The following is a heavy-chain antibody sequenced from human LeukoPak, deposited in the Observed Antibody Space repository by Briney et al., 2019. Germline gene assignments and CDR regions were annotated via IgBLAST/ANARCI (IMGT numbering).Heavy chain of an antibody. D-gene: IGHD6-13*01. CDR1: GYRFTSFW. J-gene: IGHJ2*01. CDR2: IYPGDSDT. Sequence: GESLQISCKGSGYRFTSFWIGWVRQLPGKGLEWMGIIYPGDSDTSYSPSFQGQVTISADKSISTAYLQWSSLKASDTAMYYCARQGPGYSSSWYWFFDPWGRGTLVTVSS. CDR3: ARQGPGYSSSWYWFFDP. V-gene: IGHV5-51*01.